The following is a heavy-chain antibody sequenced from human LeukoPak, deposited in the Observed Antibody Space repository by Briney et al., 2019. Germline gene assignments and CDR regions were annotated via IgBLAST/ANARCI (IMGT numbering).Heavy chain of an antibody. CDR1: GYTFTSYY. CDR3: ARIDGSGSY. Sequence: ASVKVSCKASGYTFTSYYMHWVRQAPGQGLEWMGKINPSGAGTTYAQKFQGRVTMTSDTSTSTVYMDLSSLRSEDTAVYYCARIDGSGSYWGQGTLVTVSS. V-gene: IGHV1-46*01. CDR2: INPSGAGT. D-gene: IGHD3-22*01. J-gene: IGHJ4*02.